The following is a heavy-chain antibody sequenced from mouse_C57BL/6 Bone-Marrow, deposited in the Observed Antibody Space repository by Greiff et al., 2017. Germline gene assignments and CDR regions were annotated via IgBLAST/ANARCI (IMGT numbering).Heavy chain of an antibody. CDR2: IDPETGGT. CDR3: TRRHYYGSDY. D-gene: IGHD1-1*01. Sequence: QVQLQQSGAELVRPGASVTLSCKASGYTFTDYEMHWVKQTPVHGLEWIGAIDPETGGTAYNQKFKGKAILTADKSSSTAYMELRSLTSEDSAVYYCTRRHYYGSDYWGQGTTLTVSS. V-gene: IGHV1-15*01. CDR1: GYTFTDYE. J-gene: IGHJ2*01.